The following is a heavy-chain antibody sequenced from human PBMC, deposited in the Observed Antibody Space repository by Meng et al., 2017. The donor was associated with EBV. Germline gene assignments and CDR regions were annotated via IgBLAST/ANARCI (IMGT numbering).Heavy chain of an antibody. V-gene: IGHV1-2*06. J-gene: IGHJ4*02. D-gene: IGHD6-19*01. CDR3: ARVGIAVAGTGDY. CDR2: INPNSGGT. Sequence: APLFQSWAEGGKPWALGKVSCNASGYTFTGYHMNWVRQAPGQGLEWMGRINPNSGGTNYAQKFQGRVTMTRDTSISTAYMELSRLRSDDTAVYYCARVGIAVAGTGDYWGQGTLVTVSS. CDR1: GYTFTGYH.